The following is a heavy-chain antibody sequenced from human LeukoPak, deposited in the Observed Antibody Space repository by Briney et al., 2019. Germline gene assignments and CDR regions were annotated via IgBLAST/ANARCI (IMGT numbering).Heavy chain of an antibody. CDR3: AKYYDFWSGYSQHYYYMDV. J-gene: IGHJ6*03. D-gene: IGHD3-3*01. CDR1: GFTFDDYG. CDR2: ISGGGGST. Sequence: GGSLRLSCAASGFTFDDYGMSWVRQAPGKGLEWVSAISGGGGSTYYADSVKGRFTISRDNSKNTLYLQMNSLRAEDTAVYYCAKYYDFWSGYSQHYYYMDVWGKGTTVTVSS. V-gene: IGHV3-23*01.